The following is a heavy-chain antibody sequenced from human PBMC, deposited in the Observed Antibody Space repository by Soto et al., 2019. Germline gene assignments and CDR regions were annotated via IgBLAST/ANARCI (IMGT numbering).Heavy chain of an antibody. CDR2: IYYSGST. CDR1: GGSISSYY. Sequence: PSETLSLTCTVSGGSISSYYWSWIRQPPGKGLEWIGYIYYSGSTNYNPSLKSRVTISVDTSKNQFSLKLSSVTAADTAVYYCARAWNYYYYYYMDVWGKGTTVTVSS. CDR3: ARAWNYYYYYYMDV. J-gene: IGHJ6*03. D-gene: IGHD5-12*01. V-gene: IGHV4-59*01.